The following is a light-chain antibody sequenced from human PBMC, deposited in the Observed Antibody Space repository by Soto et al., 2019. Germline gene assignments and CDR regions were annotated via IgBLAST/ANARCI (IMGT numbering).Light chain of an antibody. CDR2: DAS. CDR1: QSISRS. CDR3: QQRSNWPPIT. J-gene: IGKJ5*01. Sequence: EIVLTQSPAILSVSPGERATLSCRASQSISRSLAWYQQKPGQAPRLLIYDASNRATGIPARFSGSGSGTDFTLTISSLEPEDAAVYYCQQRSNWPPITFGQGTRLEIK. V-gene: IGKV3-11*01.